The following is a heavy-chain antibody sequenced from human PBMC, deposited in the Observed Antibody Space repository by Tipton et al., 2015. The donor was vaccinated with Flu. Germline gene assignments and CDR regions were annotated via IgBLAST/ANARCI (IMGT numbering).Heavy chain of an antibody. CDR2: IFYTGNT. V-gene: IGHV4-59*12. Sequence: TLSLTCSLSGGSISDYYYTWIRQPPGKGLEWIGSIFYTGNTDYSPSLKSRVTISLDTSKNQFSLELTSVTAADTAVYYCARLGDSSTAGLDYWGQGILVTVSS. D-gene: IGHD2-2*01. CDR1: GGSISDYY. J-gene: IGHJ4*02. CDR3: ARLGDSSTAGLDY.